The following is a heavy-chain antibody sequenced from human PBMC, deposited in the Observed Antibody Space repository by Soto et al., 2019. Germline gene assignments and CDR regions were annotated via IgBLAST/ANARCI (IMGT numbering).Heavy chain of an antibody. V-gene: IGHV3-64*02. CDR2: ISSNGGGT. CDR3: ARSNHDFWSGYPQGFFDY. J-gene: IGHJ4*02. CDR1: GFTFSTYA. Sequence: GGSLRLSCAASGFTFSTYAMNWVRQAPGKGLEYVSAISSNGGGTFYADSVEGRFTISRDNSKSTLYLQVGSLRPEDMAVYYWARSNHDFWSGYPQGFFDYWGQGTLVTVSS. D-gene: IGHD3-3*01.